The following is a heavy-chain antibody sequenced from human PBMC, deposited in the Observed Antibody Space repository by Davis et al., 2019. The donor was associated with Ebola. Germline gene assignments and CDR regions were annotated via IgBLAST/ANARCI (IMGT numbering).Heavy chain of an antibody. Sequence: PGGSLRLSCAASGFTFSSYSMNWVRQAPGKGLEWVSSISSSSSYIYYADSVKGRFTISRDNAKNSLYLQMNSLRAEDTAVYYCAREGTMVQGVIIPEDDYYYGMDVWGQGTTVTVSS. D-gene: IGHD3-10*01. CDR2: ISSSSSYI. V-gene: IGHV3-21*01. J-gene: IGHJ6*02. CDR1: GFTFSSYS. CDR3: AREGTMVQGVIIPEDDYYYGMDV.